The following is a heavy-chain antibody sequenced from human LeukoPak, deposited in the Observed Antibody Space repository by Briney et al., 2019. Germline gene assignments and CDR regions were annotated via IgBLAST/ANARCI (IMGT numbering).Heavy chain of an antibody. Sequence: GGSLRLSCAASGFTFSSYGMHWVRQAPGKGLEWVAVISYDGSNKYYADSVKGRFTISRDNSKNTLYLQMNSLRAEDTAVYYCAKVGYSGSYYCYYGMDVWGQGTTVTVSS. D-gene: IGHD1-26*01. CDR3: AKVGYSGSYYCYYGMDV. CDR2: ISYDGSNK. V-gene: IGHV3-30*18. CDR1: GFTFSSYG. J-gene: IGHJ6*02.